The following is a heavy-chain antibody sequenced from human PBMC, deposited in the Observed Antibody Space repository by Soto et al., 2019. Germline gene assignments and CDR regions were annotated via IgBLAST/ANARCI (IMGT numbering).Heavy chain of an antibody. CDR2: ISSNGGST. D-gene: IGHD3-22*01. CDR3: AKIESRFFYDSTGYYPFDY. V-gene: IGHV3-64D*06. J-gene: IGHJ4*02. CDR1: GFTFSSYA. Sequence: PGGSLRLSCSASGFTFSSYAMHWVRQAPGKGLEYVSAISSNGGSTYYADSVKGRFTISRDNSKNTLYLQMSSLRAEDTAVYYCAKIESRFFYDSTGYYPFDYWGQGTLVTVSS.